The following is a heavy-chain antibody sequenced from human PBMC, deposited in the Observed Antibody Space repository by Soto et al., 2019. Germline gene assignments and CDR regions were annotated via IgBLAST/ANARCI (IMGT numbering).Heavy chain of an antibody. CDR1: GGSISSGDYY. Sequence: SETLSLTCTVSGGSISSGDYYWSWIRQPPGKGLEWIGYIYYSGSTYYNPSLKSRVTISVDTSKNQFSLKLSSVTAADTAVYYCARDLLTPNYYDSSGFWFDPWGQGTLVTVSS. V-gene: IGHV4-30-4*01. CDR2: IYYSGST. CDR3: ARDLLTPNYYDSSGFWFDP. J-gene: IGHJ5*02. D-gene: IGHD3-22*01.